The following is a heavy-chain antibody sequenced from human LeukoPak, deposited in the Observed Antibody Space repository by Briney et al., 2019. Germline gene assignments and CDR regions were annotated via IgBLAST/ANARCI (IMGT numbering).Heavy chain of an antibody. D-gene: IGHD2-15*01. CDR1: GYSFTNYW. CDR2: IYPGDSDT. V-gene: IGHV5-51*01. CDR3: ARRGGAAGVYYGMVV. Sequence: GESLKISCKGSGYSFTNYWIGWVRQMPGKGLEWMGIIYPGDSDTRYSPSFQGQVTISADKSISTAYLQWSSLKASDTAMYYCARRGGAAGVYYGMVVWGQGTTVTVSS. J-gene: IGHJ6*02.